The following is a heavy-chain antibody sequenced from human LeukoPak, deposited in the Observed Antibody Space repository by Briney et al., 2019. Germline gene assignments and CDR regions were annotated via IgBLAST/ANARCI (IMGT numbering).Heavy chain of an antibody. V-gene: IGHV1-24*01. Sequence: GASVKVSCKVSGYTLTELSMHWVRQAPGKGLEWMGGFDPEDGETIYAQKFQGRVTMTEDTSTDTAYMELSSLRSEDTAVYYCATELGSGRLWNPHYFDYWGQGTLVTVSS. D-gene: IGHD3-3*01. CDR2: FDPEDGET. J-gene: IGHJ4*02. CDR1: GYTLTELS. CDR3: ATELGSGRLWNPHYFDY.